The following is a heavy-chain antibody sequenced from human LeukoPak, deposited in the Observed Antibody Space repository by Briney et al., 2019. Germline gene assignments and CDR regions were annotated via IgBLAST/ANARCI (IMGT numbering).Heavy chain of an antibody. V-gene: IGHV1-69*01. J-gene: IGHJ3*02. CDR2: IIPIFGTA. CDR1: GGTFSSYA. CDR3: ARDIMHYGDPDAFDI. Sequence: ASVKVSCKASGGTFSSYAISWVRQAPGQGLEWMGGIIPIFGTANYAQKFQGRVTITADESTSTAYMELSSLRSEDTAVYYCARDIMHYGDPDAFDIWGRGTVVTVSS. D-gene: IGHD2-21*02.